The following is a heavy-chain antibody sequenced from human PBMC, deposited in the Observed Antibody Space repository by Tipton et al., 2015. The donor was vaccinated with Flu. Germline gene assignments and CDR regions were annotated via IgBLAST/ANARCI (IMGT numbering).Heavy chain of an antibody. CDR3: ATRGHGYNFDFDY. J-gene: IGHJ4*02. CDR2: SRDKTKSYTT. Sequence: QLVQSGGVVVQPGGSLRLSCAASGFTFSDYYIDWVRQAPGKGLEWVGRSRDKTKSYTTEYAASVKGRFTISRDDSKNSLYLQMNSLKTEDTAVYYCATRGHGYNFDFDYWGQGTLVTVSS. V-gene: IGHV3-72*01. CDR1: GFTFSDYY. D-gene: IGHD5-24*01.